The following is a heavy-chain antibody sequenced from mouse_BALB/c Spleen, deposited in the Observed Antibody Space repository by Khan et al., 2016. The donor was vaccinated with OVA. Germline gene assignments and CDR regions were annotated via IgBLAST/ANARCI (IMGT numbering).Heavy chain of an antibody. CDR1: GFSLTGYG. CDR2: IWGDGST. V-gene: IGHV2-3*01. J-gene: IGHJ3*01. CDR3: AKGDYGYAWFAY. Sequence: VQLQESGPGLVAPSQSLSITCTVSGFSLTGYGVNWVRQPPGKGLEWLGVIWGDGSTNYHSGLKSRLSIRQDNSKSQVFLKLNSRQTDDTATYYCAKGDYGYAWFAYWGQGTLVTVSA. D-gene: IGHD2-2*01.